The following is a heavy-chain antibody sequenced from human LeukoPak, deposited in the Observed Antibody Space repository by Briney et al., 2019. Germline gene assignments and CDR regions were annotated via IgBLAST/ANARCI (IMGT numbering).Heavy chain of an antibody. CDR3: AREQNYYDSSGYYRLLPRLIDY. J-gene: IGHJ4*02. Sequence: GRSLRLSCAASGFTFSSYGMHWVRQAPGKGLEWVAVIWYEGSNKYYADSVKGRFTISRDNSKNTLYLQMNSLRAEDTAVYYCAREQNYYDSSGYYRLLPRLIDYWGQGTLVTVSS. CDR2: IWYEGSNK. V-gene: IGHV3-33*01. D-gene: IGHD3-22*01. CDR1: GFTFSSYG.